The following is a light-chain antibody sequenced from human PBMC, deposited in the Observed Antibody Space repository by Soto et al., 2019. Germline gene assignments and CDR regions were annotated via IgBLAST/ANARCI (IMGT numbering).Light chain of an antibody. Sequence: DIQMTQSPSSLSASVGDRVTITCRASQTISNYLNWYQQKPGKAPKFLIYAASSLQSGVPSRFSGSGSGTDFTLTISRLQPEDFTTYYCQQTYITPYTFGQGTKLEIK. CDR3: QQTYITPYT. V-gene: IGKV1-39*01. J-gene: IGKJ2*01. CDR1: QTISNY. CDR2: AAS.